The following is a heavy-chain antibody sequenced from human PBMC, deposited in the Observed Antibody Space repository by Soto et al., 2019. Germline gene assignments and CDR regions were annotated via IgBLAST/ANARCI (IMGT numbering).Heavy chain of an antibody. Sequence: PSETLSLTCTVSGGSVSSGSYYWSWIRQPPGKGLEWSGHVYYTGSTNYNPSLKCRVTISVDTSKNQFSLKLTSVTAADTAMYYCARAWEHLYCDYWGQGTRVTVSS. V-gene: IGHV4-61*01. CDR3: ARAWEHLYCDY. CDR1: GGSVSSGSYY. CDR2: VYYTGST. J-gene: IGHJ4*02. D-gene: IGHD1-26*01.